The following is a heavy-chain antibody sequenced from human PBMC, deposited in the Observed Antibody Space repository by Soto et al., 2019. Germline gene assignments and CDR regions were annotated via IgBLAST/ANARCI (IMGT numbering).Heavy chain of an antibody. CDR1: GGTFSSYA. D-gene: IGHD3-16*01. Sequence: QVQLVQSGAEVKKPGSSVKVSCKASGGTFSSYAISWVRQAPGQGLEWMGGIIPIFGTADYAQKFQGRVTITAAESTSTVYMELSSLRSEDTAVYYCASSRLGGTGYYYGMDVWGQGTTVTVSS. V-gene: IGHV1-69*12. J-gene: IGHJ6*02. CDR2: IIPIFGTA. CDR3: ASSRLGGTGYYYGMDV.